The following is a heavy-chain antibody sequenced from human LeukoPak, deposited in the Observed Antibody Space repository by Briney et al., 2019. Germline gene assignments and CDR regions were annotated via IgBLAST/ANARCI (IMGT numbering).Heavy chain of an antibody. J-gene: IGHJ3*02. CDR3: AKGERGYCSGGSCFPYHDAFDI. CDR2: IWYGGSNK. CDR1: GFTFSSYG. V-gene: IGHV3-30*02. Sequence: GGSLRLSCAASGFTFSSYGMHWVRQAPGKGLEWVAVIWYGGSNKYYADSVKGRFTISRDNSKNTLYLQMNSLRAEDTAVYYCAKGERGYCSGGSCFPYHDAFDIWGQGTMVTVSS. D-gene: IGHD2-15*01.